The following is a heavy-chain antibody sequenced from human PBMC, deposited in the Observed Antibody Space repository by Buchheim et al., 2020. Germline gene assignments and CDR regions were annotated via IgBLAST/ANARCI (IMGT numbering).Heavy chain of an antibody. Sequence: QVQLVESGGGVVQPGRSLRLSCAASGFTFSGFGMHWLRQAPGKGLEWVAVIYYDGSNKYYEDSVEGRFTISRDNSKNTLYLQMNSLRAEDTAVYYCARGRGYCSGGSGAYFDYWGQGTL. J-gene: IGHJ4*02. D-gene: IGHD2-15*01. CDR2: IYYDGSNK. CDR3: ARGRGYCSGGSGAYFDY. CDR1: GFTFSGFG. V-gene: IGHV3-33*01.